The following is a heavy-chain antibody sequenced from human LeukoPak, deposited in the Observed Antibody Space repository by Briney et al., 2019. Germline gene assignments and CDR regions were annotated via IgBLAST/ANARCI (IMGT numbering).Heavy chain of an antibody. Sequence: SVKVSCKASGYTFTSYEINLVRQATGQGLEWMGWMNPNSGNTGYAQKFQGRVTMTRNTSISTAYMELSSLRSEDTAVYYCARYYYDSSGYYRLAHDAFDIWGQGTMVTVSS. D-gene: IGHD3-22*01. CDR1: GYTFTSYE. J-gene: IGHJ3*02. CDR3: ARYYYDSSGYYRLAHDAFDI. CDR2: MNPNSGNT. V-gene: IGHV1-8*01.